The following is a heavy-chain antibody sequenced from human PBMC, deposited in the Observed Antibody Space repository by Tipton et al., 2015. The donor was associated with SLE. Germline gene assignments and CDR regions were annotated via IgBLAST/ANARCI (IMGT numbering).Heavy chain of an antibody. CDR1: GGSISTYY. CDR2: FYFGGSI. CDR3: ARDQRYGYFDY. Sequence: TLSLTCTVSGGSISTYYWNWIRQPAGKGPEWIGRFYFGGSINYNPSLRSRVTMSADTSKNQLSLTLSSVTAADTAVYYCARDQRYGYFDYWGQGTLVIVSS. J-gene: IGHJ4*02. D-gene: IGHD2-2*03. V-gene: IGHV4-4*07.